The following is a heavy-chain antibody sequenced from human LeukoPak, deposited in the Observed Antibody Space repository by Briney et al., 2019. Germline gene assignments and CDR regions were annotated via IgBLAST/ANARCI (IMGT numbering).Heavy chain of an antibody. Sequence: PSETLSLTCSVSGDSISNHYWSWIRQSPGKGLEWIGYIYSSGSTNYNPSLKSRVTISVDTPKNQFSLKLSSATAADTAVYYCARRRGYYDRSGYYGIYYMDVWGKGTSVTVSS. CDR3: ARRRGYYDRSGYYGIYYMDV. J-gene: IGHJ6*03. D-gene: IGHD3-22*01. CDR2: IYSSGST. V-gene: IGHV4-4*09. CDR1: GDSISNHY.